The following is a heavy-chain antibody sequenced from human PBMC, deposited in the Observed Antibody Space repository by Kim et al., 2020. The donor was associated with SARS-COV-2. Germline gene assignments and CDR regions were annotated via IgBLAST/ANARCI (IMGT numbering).Heavy chain of an antibody. V-gene: IGHV3-9*01. CDR2: ISWNSGSI. J-gene: IGHJ4*02. CDR1: GFTFDDYA. CDR3: AKDTSHYGSGSYYFGRGYFAS. D-gene: IGHD3-10*01. Sequence: GGSLRLSCAASGFTFDDYAMHWVRQAPGKGLEWVSGISWNSGSIGYADSVKGRFTISRDNAKNSLYLQMNSLRAEDTALYYCAKDTSHYGSGSYYFGRGYFASGGKGTL.